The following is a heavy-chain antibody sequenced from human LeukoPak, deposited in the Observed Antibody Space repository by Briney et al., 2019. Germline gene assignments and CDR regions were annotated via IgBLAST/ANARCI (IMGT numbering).Heavy chain of an antibody. D-gene: IGHD1-26*01. CDR3: ARHEILSGSYSYYFDY. V-gene: IGHV4-39*01. CDR2: IYYSGST. J-gene: IGHJ4*02. CDR1: GGSISSSSYY. Sequence: SETLSLTCTVSGGSISSSSYYWGWIRQPPGKGLEWIGSIYYSGSTYYNPSLKSRVTISVDTSKNQFSLKLSSVTAADTAVYYCARHEILSGSYSYYFDYWGQGTLVTVSS.